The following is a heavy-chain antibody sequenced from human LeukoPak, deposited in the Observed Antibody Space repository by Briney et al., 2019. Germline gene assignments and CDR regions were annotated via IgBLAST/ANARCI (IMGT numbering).Heavy chain of an antibody. CDR3: AKGLGTSSWYYFDY. CDR2: ISGSSGGNT. Sequence: GGSLRLSCAASGFSFSSYTMSWVRQAPGMGLEWVSAISGSSGGNTYYADSVKGRFTISRDNSKNTLYLQANSLRAEDTAVYYCAKGLGTSSWYYFDYWSQGTLVTVSS. V-gene: IGHV3-23*01. D-gene: IGHD6-13*01. J-gene: IGHJ4*02. CDR1: GFSFSSYT.